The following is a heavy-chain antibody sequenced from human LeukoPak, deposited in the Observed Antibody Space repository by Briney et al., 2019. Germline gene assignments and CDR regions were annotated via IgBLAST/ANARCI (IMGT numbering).Heavy chain of an antibody. Sequence: ASVKVSCKASGYTFTSYAMNWVRQAPGQGLEWMGWINTNTGNPTYAQGFTGRFVFSLDTSVSTAYLQISSLKAEDTAVYYCAREWEAVSYGPRGGFDLWGRGTLVTVSS. V-gene: IGHV7-4-1*02. CDR3: AREWEAVSYGPRGGFDL. J-gene: IGHJ2*01. CDR2: INTNTGNP. CDR1: GYTFTSYA. D-gene: IGHD5-18*01.